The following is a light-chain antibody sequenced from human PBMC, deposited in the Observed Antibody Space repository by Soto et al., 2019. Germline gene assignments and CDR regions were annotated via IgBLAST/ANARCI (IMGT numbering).Light chain of an antibody. CDR3: QQYNNWPPIT. J-gene: IGKJ5*01. V-gene: IGKV3-20*01. CDR2: GAS. Sequence: EIVLTQSPGTLSLAPGERATLSCRASQTVSSNYLAWHQQRPGQAPRLLIYGASGRATGIPDRFSGSGSGTDFTLTISRLETEDFAVYYCQQYNNWPPITFGQGTRLEIK. CDR1: QTVSSNY.